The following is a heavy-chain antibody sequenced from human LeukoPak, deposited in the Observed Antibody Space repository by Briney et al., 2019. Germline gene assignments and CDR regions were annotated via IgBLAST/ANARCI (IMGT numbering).Heavy chain of an antibody. J-gene: IGHJ6*02. D-gene: IGHD2-2*01. CDR1: GYTLTELS. Sequence: ASVKVSCKVSGYTLTELSMHWVRQAPGKGLEWMGGFDPEDGETIYAQKFQGRVTITADESTSTAYMELSSLRSEDTAVYYCAVTSDYYYYGMDVWGQGTTVTVSS. V-gene: IGHV1-24*01. CDR3: AVTSDYYYYGMDV. CDR2: FDPEDGET.